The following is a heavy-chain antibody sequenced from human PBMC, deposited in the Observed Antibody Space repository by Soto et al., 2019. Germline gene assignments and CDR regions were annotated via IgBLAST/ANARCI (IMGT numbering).Heavy chain of an antibody. CDR1: GLPFSSHY. D-gene: IGHD2-15*01. Sequence: EVQLVESGGGLVQPGGSLRLSCAASGLPFSSHYMSWIRPAPGRGLEWVAKINPDGRDEQYADSVRGRFTVSRDNTKNLVFLQMKGLIVEDTAVYYCARETWWRLDYWGQGNLVTVSS. V-gene: IGHV3-7*04. CDR3: ARETWWRLDY. J-gene: IGHJ4*02. CDR2: INPDGRDE.